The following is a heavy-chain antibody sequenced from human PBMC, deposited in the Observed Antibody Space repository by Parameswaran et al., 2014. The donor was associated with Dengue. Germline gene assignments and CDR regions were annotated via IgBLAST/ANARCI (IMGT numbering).Heavy chain of an antibody. CDR3: ARDSMTEWLLPSYYDYYMDV. D-gene: IGHD3-3*01. CDR2: ISSSSYI. J-gene: IGHJ6*03. V-gene: IGHV3-69-1*01. Sequence: VRQAPGKGLEWVSSISSSSYIYYADSVKGRFTISRDNAKNSLYLQMNSLRAEETAVYYCARDSMTEWLLPSYYDYYMDVWGKGTTVTVSS.